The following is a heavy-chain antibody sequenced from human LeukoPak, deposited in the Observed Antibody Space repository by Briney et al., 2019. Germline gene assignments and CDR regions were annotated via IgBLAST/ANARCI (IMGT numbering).Heavy chain of an antibody. CDR3: ARDNSSSWFDY. CDR1: GYTFTSYY. V-gene: IGHV1-46*01. D-gene: IGHD6-13*01. Sequence: ASVKVSCKASGYTFTSYYMHWVRQAPGQGLEWMGIINPSGGSTGYAQKFQGRVTMTRDMSTSTVYMELSSLRSEDTAVYYCARDNSSSWFDYWGQGTLVTVSS. J-gene: IGHJ4*02. CDR2: INPSGGST.